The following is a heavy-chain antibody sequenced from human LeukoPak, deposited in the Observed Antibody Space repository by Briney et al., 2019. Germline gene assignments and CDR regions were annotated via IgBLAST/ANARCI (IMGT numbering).Heavy chain of an antibody. CDR3: AKVTVTREFDY. Sequence: PGGSLRLSCAASGFTFSSYGMHWVRRAPGKGLEWVAVISYDGSNKYYADSAKGRFTISRDNSKNTLYLQMNSLRAEDTAVYYCAKVTVTREFDYWGQGTLVTVSS. D-gene: IGHD4-17*01. J-gene: IGHJ4*02. V-gene: IGHV3-30*18. CDR2: ISYDGSNK. CDR1: GFTFSSYG.